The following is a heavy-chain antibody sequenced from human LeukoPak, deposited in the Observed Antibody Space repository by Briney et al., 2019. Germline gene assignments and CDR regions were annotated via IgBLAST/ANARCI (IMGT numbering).Heavy chain of an antibody. V-gene: IGHV3-74*01. CDR3: ARGNSYGPRGDAFDI. Sequence: GGSLRLSCAASGFTFSSYSMNWVRQAPGKGLVWVSRINSDGSSTSYADSVKGRFTISRDNAKNTLYLQMNSLRAEDTAVYYCARGNSYGPRGDAFDIWGQGTMVTVSS. J-gene: IGHJ3*02. CDR2: INSDGSST. D-gene: IGHD5-18*01. CDR1: GFTFSSYS.